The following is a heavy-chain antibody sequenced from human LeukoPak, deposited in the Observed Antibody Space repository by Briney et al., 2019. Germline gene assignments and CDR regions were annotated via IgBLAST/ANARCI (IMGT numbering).Heavy chain of an antibody. J-gene: IGHJ5*02. V-gene: IGHV3-21*01. CDR1: GFTFSSYS. Sequence: GGSLRLSCAASGFTFSSYSMNWVRQAPGKGLEWVSSISSSSSYIYYADSVKGRFTISRDNAKNSLYLRMNSLRAEDTAVYYCDKESSSNWFDPWGQGTLVTVSS. CDR2: ISSSSSYI. D-gene: IGHD6-13*01. CDR3: DKESSSNWFDP.